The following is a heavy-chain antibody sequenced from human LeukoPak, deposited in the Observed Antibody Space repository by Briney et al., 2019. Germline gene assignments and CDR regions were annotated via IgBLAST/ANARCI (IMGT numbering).Heavy chain of an antibody. CDR3: ARGKIVGATHLDY. Sequence: GGSLRLSCAASGFTFSNYWMSWVRQAPGKGLEWVANINQDGSEMYYLDSVKGRFTISRDNAMNSLSLQMNSLRDEDTAKYYCARGKIVGATHLDYWGQGALVTVSS. V-gene: IGHV3-7*01. CDR2: INQDGSEM. D-gene: IGHD1-26*01. J-gene: IGHJ4*02. CDR1: GFTFSNYW.